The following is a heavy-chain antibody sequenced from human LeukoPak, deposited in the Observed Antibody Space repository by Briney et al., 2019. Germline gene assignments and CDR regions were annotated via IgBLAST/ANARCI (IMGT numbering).Heavy chain of an antibody. J-gene: IGHJ4*02. V-gene: IGHV4-59*08. CDR3: ARHSQHSGDRGAARKFDY. Sequence: SETLSLTCSVSGGSIGGYYWSWIRQPPGEGPEWIGYISYSGSTNYNPSLKSRVSISVDTSKNQFSLKLDSVTAEDTAVYYCARHSQHSGDRGAARKFDYWGQGTLVTVSS. CDR1: GGSIGGYY. CDR2: ISYSGST. D-gene: IGHD3-10*01.